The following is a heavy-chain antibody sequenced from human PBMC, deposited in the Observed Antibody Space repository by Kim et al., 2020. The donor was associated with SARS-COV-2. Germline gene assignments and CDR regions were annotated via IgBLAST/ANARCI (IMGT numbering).Heavy chain of an antibody. CDR3: ARDCYGDPGRNYYGMDV. CDR2: IYYSGST. J-gene: IGHJ6*02. CDR1: GGSISSYY. V-gene: IGHV4-59*13. D-gene: IGHD4-17*01. Sequence: SETLSLTCTVSGGSISSYYWSWIRQPPGKGLEWIGYIYYSGSTNYNPSLKSRVTISVDTSKNQFSLKLSSVTAADTAVYYCARDCYGDPGRNYYGMDVWGQGTTVTVSS.